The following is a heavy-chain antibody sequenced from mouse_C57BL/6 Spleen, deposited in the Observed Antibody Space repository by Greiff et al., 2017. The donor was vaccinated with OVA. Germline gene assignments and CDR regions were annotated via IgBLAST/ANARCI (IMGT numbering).Heavy chain of an antibody. V-gene: IGHV1-63*01. J-gene: IGHJ2*01. CDR2: IYPGGGYT. CDR3: ARAGGCYFDD. CDR1: GYTFTNYW. Sequence: QVQLQQSGAELVRPGTSVKMSCKASGYTFTNYWIGWAKQRPGHGLEWIGDIYPGGGYTNYNEKFKGKATLTADKSSSTAYMQFSSLTSEDSAIYYCARAGGCYFDDWGQGTTLTVSS.